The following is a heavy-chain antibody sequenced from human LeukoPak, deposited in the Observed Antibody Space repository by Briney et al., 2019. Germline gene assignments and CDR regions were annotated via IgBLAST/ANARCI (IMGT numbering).Heavy chain of an antibody. CDR2: INHSGST. V-gene: IGHV4-34*01. CDR3: ASSQSSTPRDYYYYYMDV. CDR1: GGSLSGYY. D-gene: IGHD2-2*01. Sequence: SETLSLTCAVSGGSLSGYYWTWIRQPPGKGLEWIGEINHSGSTNYNPSLKSRVTISVDTSKNQFSLKLSSVTAADTAVYYCASSQSSTPRDYYYYYMDVWGKGTTVTISS. J-gene: IGHJ6*03.